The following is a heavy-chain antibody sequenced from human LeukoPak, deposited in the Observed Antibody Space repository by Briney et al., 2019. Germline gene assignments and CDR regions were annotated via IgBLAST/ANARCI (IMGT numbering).Heavy chain of an antibody. CDR1: GGSFSGYY. CDR3: APLRGYCSGGSCYPRWFDP. V-gene: IGHV4-34*01. CDR2: INHSGST. J-gene: IGHJ5*02. Sequence: SETLSLTCAVYGGSFSGYYWSWIRQPPGKGLEWIGEINHSGSTNYDPSLKSRVTISVDTSKNQFSLKLSSVTAADTAVYYCAPLRGYCSGGSCYPRWFDPWGQGTLVTVSS. D-gene: IGHD2-15*01.